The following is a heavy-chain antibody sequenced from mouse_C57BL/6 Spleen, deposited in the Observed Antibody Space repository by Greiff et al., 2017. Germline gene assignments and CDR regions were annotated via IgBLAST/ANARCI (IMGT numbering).Heavy chain of an antibody. CDR1: GYTFTDYY. CDR3: ARSSGYYYYAMDY. V-gene: IGHV1-26*01. J-gene: IGHJ4*01. D-gene: IGHD3-2*02. Sequence: EVQLQQSGPELVKPGASVKISCKASGYTFTDYYMNWVKQSHGKSLEWIGDINPNNGGTSYNQKFKGKATLTVDKSSSTAYMELRSLTSEDSAVYYCARSSGYYYYAMDYWGQGTSVTVSS. CDR2: INPNNGGT.